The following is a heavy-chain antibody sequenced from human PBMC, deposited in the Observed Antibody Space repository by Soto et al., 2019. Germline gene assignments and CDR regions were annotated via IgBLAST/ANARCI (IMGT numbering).Heavy chain of an antibody. CDR3: ATSNWFDP. Sequence: SETLSLTCVFYGESFSGYYWSWVRQSPGKGLEWIGNIDDSGNTYYNPSLKSRVTISVDTSKNQFSLKLSSVTAADTAVYYCATSNWFDPWGQGTLVTVSS. CDR2: IDDSGNT. V-gene: IGHV4-34*01. CDR1: GESFSGYY. J-gene: IGHJ5*02.